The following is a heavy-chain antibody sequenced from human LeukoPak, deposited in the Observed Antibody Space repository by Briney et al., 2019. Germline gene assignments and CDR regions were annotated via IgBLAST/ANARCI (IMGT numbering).Heavy chain of an antibody. Sequence: VGSLGLSCAASGFTFSSYGIHWVRQAPGKGLEWVAVIWYVGSNKYYADSVKGRFTISRDNSKNTLYLQMNSLRAEDTAVYYCARDGELAYYYDSSGYFDYWGQGTLVTVSS. J-gene: IGHJ4*02. CDR3: ARDGELAYYYDSSGYFDY. CDR2: IWYVGSNK. CDR1: GFTFSSYG. V-gene: IGHV3-33*01. D-gene: IGHD3-22*01.